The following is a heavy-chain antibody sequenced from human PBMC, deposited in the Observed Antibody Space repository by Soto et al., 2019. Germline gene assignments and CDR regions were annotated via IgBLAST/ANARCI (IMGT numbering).Heavy chain of an antibody. CDR1: GYSFTNYW. J-gene: IGHJ6*02. V-gene: IGHV5-51*03. CDR2: IYPGDSDT. Sequence: PGETLKISCKGSGYSFTNYWIDWVRQLPGKGLEWMGIIYPGDSDTSYSPSFQGQVTISADKSISTDFLQWSSLKTSDTAIYYCARNNRQQGLNGMDVWGQGTTVTVSS. D-gene: IGHD6-13*01. CDR3: ARNNRQQGLNGMDV.